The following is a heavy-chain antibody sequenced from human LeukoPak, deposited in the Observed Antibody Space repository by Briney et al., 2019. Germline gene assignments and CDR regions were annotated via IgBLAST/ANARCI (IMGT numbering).Heavy chain of an antibody. CDR2: INHSGST. Sequence: SETLSLTCVVYGGSFSGYYWSWIRQPPGKGLEWIGEINHSGSTNYNPSLKSRVTISVDTSKNQFSLKLSSVTAADTAVYYCARSNYDFWSGYYYYYYMDVWGKGTTVTVSS. CDR1: GGSFSGYY. CDR3: ARSNYDFWSGYYYYYYMDV. V-gene: IGHV4-34*01. J-gene: IGHJ6*03. D-gene: IGHD3-3*01.